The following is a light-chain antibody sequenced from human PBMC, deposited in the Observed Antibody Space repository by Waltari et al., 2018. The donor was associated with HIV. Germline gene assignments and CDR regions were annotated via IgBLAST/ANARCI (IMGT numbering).Light chain of an antibody. CDR2: ENN. V-gene: IGLV1-51*02. CDR1: SSNIGNNY. Sequence: QSVLTQPPSVSAAPGQKVTISCSGSSSNIGNNYLSWYQQLPGTAPKVLIYENNKRPSGSPDRFSGSKSGTSATLGVTGLQTGDEADYFCGTWDSSLSAVVFGGGTKLTVL. CDR3: GTWDSSLSAVV. J-gene: IGLJ2*01.